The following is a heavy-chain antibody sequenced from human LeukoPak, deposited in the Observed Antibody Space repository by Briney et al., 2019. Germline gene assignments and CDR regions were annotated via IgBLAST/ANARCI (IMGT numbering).Heavy chain of an antibody. J-gene: IGHJ4*02. Sequence: GGSLRLSCAASGFTFSSYAMSWVRQAPGKGLEWVSAISGSGGSTYYEDSVKGRFTISRDNYKNTMYLQMNSLRAEDTAVYYCAKDSARWTTVTKVVDYWGQGTLVTVSS. V-gene: IGHV3-23*01. CDR2: ISGSGGST. CDR3: AKDSARWTTVTKVVDY. CDR1: GFTFSSYA. D-gene: IGHD4-17*01.